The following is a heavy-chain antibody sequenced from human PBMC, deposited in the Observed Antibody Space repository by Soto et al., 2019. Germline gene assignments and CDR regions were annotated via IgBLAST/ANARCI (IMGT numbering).Heavy chain of an antibody. CDR3: TTDMGATPDAFDI. CDR1: GFTFSNAW. V-gene: IGHV3-15*01. Sequence: PGGSLRLSCAASGFTFSNAWMSWVRQAPGKGLEWVGRIKSKTDGGTTDYAAPVKGRFTISRDDSKNTLYLQMNSLKTEDTAVYYCTTDMGATPDAFDIWGQGTMVTVSS. CDR2: IKSKTDGGTT. J-gene: IGHJ3*02. D-gene: IGHD1-26*01.